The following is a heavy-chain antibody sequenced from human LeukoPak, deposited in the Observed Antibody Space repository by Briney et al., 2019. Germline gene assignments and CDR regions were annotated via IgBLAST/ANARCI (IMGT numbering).Heavy chain of an antibody. V-gene: IGHV1-18*01. CDR1: GYTFTTYG. CDR2: VSPYNGNT. CDR3: ARGLLTARARDAFDI. D-gene: IGHD7-27*01. J-gene: IGHJ3*02. Sequence: ASVTVSCKASGYTFTTYGISWVRQAPGQGLEWMGWVSPYNGNTNYAQKPQGRVTMTTDTSANTAYMELGSLRSDDTAVYYCARGLLTARARDAFDIWGQGTMVTVSS.